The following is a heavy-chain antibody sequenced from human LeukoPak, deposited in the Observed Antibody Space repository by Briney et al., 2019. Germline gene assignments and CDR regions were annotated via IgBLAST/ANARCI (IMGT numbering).Heavy chain of an antibody. CDR1: GFTFEDYG. V-gene: IGHV3-20*04. CDR2: INWSGGST. Sequence: GVSLRLSCAASGFTFEDYGMSWVRQAPGKGLEWVSGINWSGGSTGYADSVTGRFTISRDNAKKSLYLQMNSLRAEDTALYYCAKGRGITGTTFDFDYWGQGTLVTVSS. D-gene: IGHD1/OR15-1a*01. CDR3: AKGRGITGTTFDFDY. J-gene: IGHJ4*02.